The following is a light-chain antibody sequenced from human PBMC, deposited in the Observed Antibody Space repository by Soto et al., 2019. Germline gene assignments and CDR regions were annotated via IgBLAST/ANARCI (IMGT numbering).Light chain of an antibody. Sequence: DIQMSLSPSSLSASVGDRLIITSRGSYGISYYLAWYQQKPGTAPKVLIYDASTLQSGVPSRFSCSGSGTDFTLTISSLQPEDGATYYCRNYNSAPLVGGGTTVDI. CDR1: YGISYY. V-gene: IGKV1-27*01. CDR3: RNYNSAPL. J-gene: IGKJ4*01. CDR2: DAS.